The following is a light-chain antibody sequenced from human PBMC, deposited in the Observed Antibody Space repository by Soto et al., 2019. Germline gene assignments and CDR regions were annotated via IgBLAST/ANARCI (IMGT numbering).Light chain of an antibody. J-gene: IGKJ1*01. Sequence: DSEKIRGPSFLSASVGDGVAMTALASQSISSYLNWYQQKPGKAPKLLIYAASSLQSGVPSRFSGSGSGTEFTLTISSLQPEDFATYYCLQHNSYPWTFGQGTKV. V-gene: IGKV1-17*01. CDR2: AAS. CDR1: QSISSY. CDR3: LQHNSYPWT.